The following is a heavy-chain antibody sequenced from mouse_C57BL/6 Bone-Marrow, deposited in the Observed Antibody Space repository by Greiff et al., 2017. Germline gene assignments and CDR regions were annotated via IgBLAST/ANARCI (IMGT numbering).Heavy chain of an antibody. CDR2: INPNNGGT. CDR1: GYTFTDYY. CDR3: ARGAYGSP. V-gene: IGHV1-26*01. Sequence: EVQLQQSGPELVKPGASVKISCKASGYTFTDYYMNWVKQSHGKSLEWIGDINPNNGGTSYNQKFKGKATLTVDKSSSTAYMELRSLTSEDSAVYYCARGAYGSPWGQGTLVTVSA. J-gene: IGHJ3*01. D-gene: IGHD1-1*01.